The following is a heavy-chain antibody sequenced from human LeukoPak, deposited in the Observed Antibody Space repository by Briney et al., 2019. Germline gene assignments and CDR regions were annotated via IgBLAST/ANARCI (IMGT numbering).Heavy chain of an antibody. CDR3: ARDSAIFGVDTRYYFDY. CDR1: GFTFSSYW. D-gene: IGHD3-3*01. V-gene: IGHV3-7*01. J-gene: IGHJ4*02. Sequence: GGSLRLSCAASGFTFSSYWMSWVRQAPGKGLEWVANIKQDGSEKYYVDSVKGRFTISRANAKNSLYLQMNSLRAEDTAVYYCARDSAIFGVDTRYYFDYWGQGTLVTVSS. CDR2: IKQDGSEK.